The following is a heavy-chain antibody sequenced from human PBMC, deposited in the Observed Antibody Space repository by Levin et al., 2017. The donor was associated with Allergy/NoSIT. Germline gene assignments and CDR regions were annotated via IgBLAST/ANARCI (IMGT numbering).Heavy chain of an antibody. CDR2: IYYSGST. J-gene: IGHJ2*01. V-gene: IGHV4-59*01. D-gene: IGHD5-18*01. Sequence: PGGSLRLSCTVSGGSISSYYWSWIRQPPGKGLEWIGYIYYSGSTNYNPSLKSRVTISVDTSKNQFSLKLSSVTAADTAVYYCARDHRGYGPSIYWYFDLWGRGTLVTVSS. CDR1: GGSISSYY. CDR3: ARDHRGYGPSIYWYFDL.